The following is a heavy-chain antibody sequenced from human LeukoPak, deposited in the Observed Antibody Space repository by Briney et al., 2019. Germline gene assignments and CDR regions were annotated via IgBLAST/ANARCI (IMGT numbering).Heavy chain of an antibody. J-gene: IGHJ4*02. Sequence: SETLSLTCAVYGGSFSGYYWSWIRQPPGKGLEWIGEINHSGITNYNPSLKSRVTISVDTSKNHFSLNLRSVTAADTAVYSCARRSYNSPFRYWGQGTPVTVSS. CDR3: ARRSYNSPFRY. CDR1: GGSFSGYY. V-gene: IGHV4-34*01. D-gene: IGHD5-24*01. CDR2: INHSGIT.